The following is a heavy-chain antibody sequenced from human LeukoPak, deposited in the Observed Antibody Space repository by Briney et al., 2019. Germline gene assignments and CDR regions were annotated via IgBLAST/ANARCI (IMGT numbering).Heavy chain of an antibody. V-gene: IGHV3-9*01. D-gene: IGHD3-16*01. CDR1: GFTFDDYA. Sequence: GRSLRLSCAASGFTFDDYAMHWVRQAPGKGLEWVSGISWNSGSIGYADSVKGRFTISRDNAKNSLYLQMSSLRAEDTALYYCAKSIWDAMIGAFDIWGQGTMVTVSS. CDR3: AKSIWDAMIGAFDI. J-gene: IGHJ3*02. CDR2: ISWNSGSI.